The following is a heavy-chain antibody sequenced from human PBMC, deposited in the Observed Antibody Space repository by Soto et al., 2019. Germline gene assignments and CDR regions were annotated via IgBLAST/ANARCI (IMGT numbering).Heavy chain of an antibody. CDR1: GYSFTSYW. CDR2: IYPGDSDT. Sequence: PGESLKISCKGSGYSFTSYWIGWVRQMPGKGLEWMGIIYPGDSDTRYSPSFQGQVTISADKSISTAYLQWSSLKASDTAMYYCARFEYCCGGGGYGIRVYNTGRAVGAKGTTVPV. CDR3: ARFEYCCGGGGYGIRVYNTGRAV. V-gene: IGHV5-51*01. D-gene: IGHD2-15*01. J-gene: IGHJ6*04.